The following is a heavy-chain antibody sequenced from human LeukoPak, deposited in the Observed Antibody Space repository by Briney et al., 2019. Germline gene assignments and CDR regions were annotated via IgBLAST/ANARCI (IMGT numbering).Heavy chain of an antibody. CDR1: GFTFSSYS. Sequence: GGSLRLSCAASGFTFSSYSMNWVRQAPGKGLEWVSYISSSSSTIYYADSVKGRFTISRDNAKNSLYLQMNSLRAEDTAVYYCARGGHEWELHSDFDYWGQGTLVTVSS. CDR3: ARGGHEWELHSDFDY. V-gene: IGHV3-48*01. D-gene: IGHD1-26*01. CDR2: ISSSSSTI. J-gene: IGHJ4*02.